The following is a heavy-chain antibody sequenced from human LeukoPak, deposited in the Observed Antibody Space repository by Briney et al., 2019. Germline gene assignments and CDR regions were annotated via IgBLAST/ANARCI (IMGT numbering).Heavy chain of an antibody. CDR3: ATSSSYD. V-gene: IGHV3-48*04. D-gene: IGHD6-13*01. CDR2: ISSSSTTI. Sequence: GGSLRLPCAASGFTFSSYSMNWVRQAPGKGLEWVSYISSSSTTIYYADFVKGRFTISRDNAKNSLYLQMNSLRAEDTAVYYCATSSSYDWGQGTLVTVSS. CDR1: GFTFSSYS. J-gene: IGHJ4*02.